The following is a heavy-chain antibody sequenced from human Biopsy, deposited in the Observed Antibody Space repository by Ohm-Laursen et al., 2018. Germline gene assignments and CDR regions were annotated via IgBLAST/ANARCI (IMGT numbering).Heavy chain of an antibody. D-gene: IGHD3-16*01. CDR1: GYAVNDYF. V-gene: IGHV1-2*02. J-gene: IGHJ3*01. CDR3: ARDIMNRIAGLVARSDVFDV. Sequence: SVKVSCKGSGYAVNDYFLHWLRQAPGQGPEWMGGISPYSGGTNYAQKFQGRVTMTTDTSTSTVYLELRRLISDDAAVYYCARDIMNRIAGLVARSDVFDVWGQGKLVTVSS. CDR2: ISPYSGGT.